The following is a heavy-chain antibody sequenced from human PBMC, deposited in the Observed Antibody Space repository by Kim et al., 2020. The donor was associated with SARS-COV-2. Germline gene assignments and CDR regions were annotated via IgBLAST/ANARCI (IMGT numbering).Heavy chain of an antibody. CDR3: AKDTTALLWFGELLPINYYYYGMDV. Sequence: GGSLRLSCAASGFTFSSYAMSWVRQAPGKGLEWVSAISGSGGSTYYADSVKGRFTISRDNSKNTLYLQMNSLRAEDTAVYYCAKDTTALLWFGELLPINYYYYGMDVWGQGTTVTVSS. CDR2: ISGSGGST. CDR1: GFTFSSYA. V-gene: IGHV3-23*01. D-gene: IGHD3-10*01. J-gene: IGHJ6*02.